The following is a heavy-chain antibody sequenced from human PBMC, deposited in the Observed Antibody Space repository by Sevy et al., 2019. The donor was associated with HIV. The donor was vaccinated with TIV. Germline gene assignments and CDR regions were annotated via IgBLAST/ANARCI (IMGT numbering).Heavy chain of an antibody. D-gene: IGHD4-4*01. CDR1: GITFSSAW. Sequence: GGSLRLSCAASGITFSSAWMSWVRLVPGKGLEWLGRIKSETDGGAADYAAAGKGRVTISRDDSKETPYLQLNSLKTEDTAVYYCTTDLGFYSSKWGQGTLVTVSS. CDR2: IKSETDGGAA. V-gene: IGHV3-15*01. J-gene: IGHJ4*02. CDR3: TTDLGFYSSK.